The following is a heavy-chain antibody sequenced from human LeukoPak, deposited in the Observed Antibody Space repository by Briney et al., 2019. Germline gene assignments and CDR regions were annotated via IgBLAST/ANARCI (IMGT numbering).Heavy chain of an antibody. D-gene: IGHD4-17*01. CDR1: GFTFSDYY. V-gene: IGHV3-11*01. CDR2: ISSSGSTT. Sequence: PGGSLRLSCAASGFTFSDYYMSWFRQAPGKGLEWVSYISSSGSTTYYADSVKGRFTISRDNAKNSLFLQMNSLRAEDTAIYYCSRYGDYPNWFDPWGQGTLVTVSS. J-gene: IGHJ5*02. CDR3: SRYGDYPNWFDP.